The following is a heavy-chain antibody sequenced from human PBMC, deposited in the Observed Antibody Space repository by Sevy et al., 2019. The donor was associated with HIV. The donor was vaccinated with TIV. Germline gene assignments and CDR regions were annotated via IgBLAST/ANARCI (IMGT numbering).Heavy chain of an antibody. CDR3: AKDGDIVVVPAARRGNYMDV. CDR1: GFTFSSYG. D-gene: IGHD2-2*01. CDR2: IWYDGSNK. J-gene: IGHJ6*03. Sequence: GGSLRLSCAASGFTFSSYGMHWVRQAPGKGLEWVAVIWYDGSNKYYADSVKGRFTISRDNSKNTLYQQMNSLRAEDTAVYYCAKDGDIVVVPAARRGNYMDVWGKGTTVTVSS. V-gene: IGHV3-33*06.